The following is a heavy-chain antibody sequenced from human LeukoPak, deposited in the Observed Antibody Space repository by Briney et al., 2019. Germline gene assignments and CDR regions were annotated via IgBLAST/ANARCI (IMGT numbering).Heavy chain of an antibody. J-gene: IGHJ4*02. V-gene: IGHV3-48*01. CDR2: ISSSSSTI. Sequence: HPGGSLRLSCAASGFTFSSYSMNWARQAPGKGLEWVSYISSSSSTIYYADSVKGRFTISRDNAKNSLYLQMNSLRAEDTAVYYCARDARRSGGFFDYWGQGTLVTVSS. CDR3: ARDARRSGGFFDY. CDR1: GFTFSSYS. D-gene: IGHD2-15*01.